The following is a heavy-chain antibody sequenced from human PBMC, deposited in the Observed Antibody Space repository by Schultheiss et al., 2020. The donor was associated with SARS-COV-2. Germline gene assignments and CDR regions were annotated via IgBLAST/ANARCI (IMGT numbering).Heavy chain of an antibody. Sequence: SQTLSLTCTVSGGSISSYYWSWIRQPAGKGLEWIGRIYTSGSTNYNPSLKSRVTISVDTSKNQFSLKLSSVTAADTAVYYCARGRYCSSTSCYWGWYFDLWGRGTLVTVSS. D-gene: IGHD2-2*01. CDR1: GGSISSYY. CDR2: IYTSGST. CDR3: ARGRYCSSTSCYWGWYFDL. V-gene: IGHV4-4*07. J-gene: IGHJ2*01.